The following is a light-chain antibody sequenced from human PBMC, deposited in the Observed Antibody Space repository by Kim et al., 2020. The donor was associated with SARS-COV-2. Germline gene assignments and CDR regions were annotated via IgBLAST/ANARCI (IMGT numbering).Light chain of an antibody. J-gene: IGLJ3*02. Sequence: SYELTQPPSVSVSPGQTARITCSGDVLAKNFARWFQQRPGQAPVLAIYKDTERPSEIPERFSGSSSGTTVTLTISGAQVEDEADYYCYSAADNNLVFGGGTQLTVL. CDR3: YSAADNNLV. CDR2: KDT. CDR1: VLAKNF. V-gene: IGLV3-27*01.